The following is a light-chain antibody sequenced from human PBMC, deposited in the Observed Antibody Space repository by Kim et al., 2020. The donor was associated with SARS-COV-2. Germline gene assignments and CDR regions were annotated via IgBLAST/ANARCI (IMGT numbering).Light chain of an antibody. J-gene: IGLJ2*01. Sequence: GQWVTISCTGSSTDIGAGYDVHWYQQHPGKAPKLLIYGNSNRPSGVPDRFSGSKSGNSASLAITGLQAEDEADYYCKSYESSLSGVFGGGTKLTVL. CDR3: KSYESSLSGV. CDR1: STDIGAGYD. V-gene: IGLV1-40*01. CDR2: GNS.